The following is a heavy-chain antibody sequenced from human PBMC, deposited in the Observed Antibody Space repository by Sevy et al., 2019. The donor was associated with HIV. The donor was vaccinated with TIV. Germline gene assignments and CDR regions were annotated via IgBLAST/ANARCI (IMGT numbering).Heavy chain of an antibody. CDR3: ARGLGTMVRGAYLNWFDP. J-gene: IGHJ5*02. CDR1: GGSFSGYY. D-gene: IGHD3-10*01. Sequence: SETLSLTCAVYGGSFSGYYWSWIRQPPGKGLEWIGEINHSGSTNYNPSLKSRVTISVDTSKNQFSLKLSSVTAADTAVYDCARGLGTMVRGAYLNWFDPWGQGTLVTVSS. CDR2: INHSGST. V-gene: IGHV4-34*01.